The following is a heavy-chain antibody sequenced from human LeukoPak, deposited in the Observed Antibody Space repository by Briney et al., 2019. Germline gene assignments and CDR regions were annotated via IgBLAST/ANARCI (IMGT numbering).Heavy chain of an antibody. Sequence: GGSLRLSCAASGFTFSSYGMPWVRQAPGKGLEWVAVIWYDGSNKYYADSVKGRFTISRDNSKNTLYLQMNSLRAEDTAVYYCARGRTMVRGVILANWFDPWGQGTLVTVSS. V-gene: IGHV3-33*01. D-gene: IGHD3-10*01. CDR3: ARGRTMVRGVILANWFDP. CDR2: IWYDGSNK. CDR1: GFTFSSYG. J-gene: IGHJ5*02.